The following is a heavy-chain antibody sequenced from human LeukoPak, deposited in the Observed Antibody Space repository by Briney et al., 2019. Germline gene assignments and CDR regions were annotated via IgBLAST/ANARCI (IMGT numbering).Heavy chain of an antibody. CDR3: ASLRGSGWYLFDY. D-gene: IGHD6-19*01. V-gene: IGHV3-7*01. Sequence: GGSLRLSCAASGLTFNSYWMSWVRQAPGKGLEGEANIKEEGSEKYYLDSVKGRFTISRDNAKNSLYLQMISLRPQDRPVYYCASLRGSGWYLFDYWGQGTLVTVSS. J-gene: IGHJ4*02. CDR1: GLTFNSYW. CDR2: IKEEGSEK.